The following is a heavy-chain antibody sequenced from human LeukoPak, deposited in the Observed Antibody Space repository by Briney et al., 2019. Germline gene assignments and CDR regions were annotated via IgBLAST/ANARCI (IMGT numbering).Heavy chain of an antibody. D-gene: IGHD5/OR15-5a*01. V-gene: IGHV3-21*04. CDR2: ISSSSSYI. CDR3: ARASTTTTIFDS. J-gene: IGHJ4*02. Sequence: PGGSLRLSCAASGFTFSSYSMNWVRQAPGKGLEWVSSISSSSSYIYYADSVKGRFTISRDNAKNSLYLQMNSLRAEDTAVYYCARASTTTTIFDSWGQGALVTVSS. CDR1: GFTFSSYS.